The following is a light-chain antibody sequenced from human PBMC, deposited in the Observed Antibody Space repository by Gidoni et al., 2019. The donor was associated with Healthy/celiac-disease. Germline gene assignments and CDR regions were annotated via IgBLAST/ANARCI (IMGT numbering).Light chain of an antibody. CDR2: HDS. J-gene: IGLJ2*01. CDR1: KLGDKY. Sequence: SYELTQPPSVSVSPGQTASITCSGDKLGDKYACWYQQKPGQSPVLVIYHDSQRPSGIPERFSGSNSGNTATLTISGTQAMDEADYYCQAWDISTVIFGGGTKLTV. CDR3: QAWDISTVI. V-gene: IGLV3-1*01.